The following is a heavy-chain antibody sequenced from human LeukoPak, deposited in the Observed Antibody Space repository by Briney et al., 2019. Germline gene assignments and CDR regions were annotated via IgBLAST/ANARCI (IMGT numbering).Heavy chain of an antibody. J-gene: IGHJ4*02. CDR1: GYSFVGYG. D-gene: IGHD6-13*01. CDR3: AREHSSSWDQFDY. V-gene: IGHV1-18*01. CDR2: FNPEKGDT. Sequence: GASVTVSCTASGYSFVGYGMTWVGQAPGQGREWRGWFNPEKGDTKYTQKVQGRVDITADTSTSTSSMELRSLRSDDTAVYYCAREHSSSWDQFDYWGQGTLVTVPS.